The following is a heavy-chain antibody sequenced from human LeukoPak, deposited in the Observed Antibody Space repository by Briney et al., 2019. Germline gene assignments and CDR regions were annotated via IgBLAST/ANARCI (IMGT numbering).Heavy chain of an antibody. V-gene: IGHV5-10-1*01. D-gene: IGHD4-17*01. J-gene: IGHJ5*02. Sequence: GESLKISCKGSGYSFTSYWISWVRQMPGKGLEWMGRIDPSDSYTSYSPSFQGHVTISADKSISTAYLQWSSLKASDTAMYYCASDDYGDYGWFDPWGQGTLVTVSS. CDR2: IDPSDSYT. CDR3: ASDDYGDYGWFDP. CDR1: GYSFTSYW.